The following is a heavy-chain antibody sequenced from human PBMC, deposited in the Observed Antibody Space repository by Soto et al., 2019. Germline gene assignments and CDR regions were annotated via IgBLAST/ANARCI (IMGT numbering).Heavy chain of an antibody. Sequence: QVQLVQSGAEVKKPGSSVKVSCKASGGTFTTDTFSWVRQAPGQGLEWMGGIIPVFGTANYAQKFQGRVTITADKSTNTAYMVLNSLTSEDTAVYFCARGTGDHWGQGTLVTVSS. CDR2: IIPVFGTA. CDR3: ARGTGDH. V-gene: IGHV1-69*06. J-gene: IGHJ4*02. CDR1: GGTFTTDT. D-gene: IGHD3-9*01.